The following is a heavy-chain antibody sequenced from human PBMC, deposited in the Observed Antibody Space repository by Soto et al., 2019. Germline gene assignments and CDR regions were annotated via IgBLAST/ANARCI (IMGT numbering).Heavy chain of an antibody. J-gene: IGHJ5*02. CDR3: ARCPIDHNWFDP. Sequence: SETLSLTCTVSGGSISSSSYYWGWIRQPPGKGLEWIGSIYYSGSTYYNPSLKSRVTISVDTSKNQFSLKLSSVTAADTAVYYCARCPIDHNWFDPWGQGTLVTVSS. D-gene: IGHD3-9*01. CDR2: IYYSGST. V-gene: IGHV4-39*07. CDR1: GGSISSSSYY.